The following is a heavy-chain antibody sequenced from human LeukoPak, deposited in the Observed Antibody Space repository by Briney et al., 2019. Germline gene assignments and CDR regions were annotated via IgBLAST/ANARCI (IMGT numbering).Heavy chain of an antibody. J-gene: IGHJ4*02. CDR2: IYYGGST. V-gene: IGHV4-39*07. CDR3: ARGSGTFDY. CDR1: GGSISSSSYY. D-gene: IGHD3-10*01. Sequence: PSETLSLTCTVSGGSISSSSYYWGWIRQPPGKGLEWIGSIYYGGSTYYNPSLKSRVTISVDTSKNQFSLKLSSVTAADTAVYYCARGSGTFDYWGQGTLVTVSS.